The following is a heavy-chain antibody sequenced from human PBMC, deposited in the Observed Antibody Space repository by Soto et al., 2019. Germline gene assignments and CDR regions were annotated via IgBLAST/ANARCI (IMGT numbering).Heavy chain of an antibody. Sequence: EVQLVQSGAEVKKPGESLRISCKGSGYSFTSYWISWVRQMPGKGLEWMGRIDPSDSYTNYSPSFQGHVTISADKSIRTAYLQLSSLKASDTAMYYCARLQPAAGDNDLTFDYWGQGTLVTVSS. CDR3: ARLQPAAGDNDLTFDY. CDR2: IDPSDSYT. J-gene: IGHJ4*02. CDR1: GYSFTSYW. D-gene: IGHD6-13*01. V-gene: IGHV5-10-1*01.